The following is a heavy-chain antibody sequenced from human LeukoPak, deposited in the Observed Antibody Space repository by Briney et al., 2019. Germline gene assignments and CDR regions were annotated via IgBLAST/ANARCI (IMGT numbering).Heavy chain of an antibody. D-gene: IGHD6-19*01. CDR1: GFTFTSCW. Sequence: GGSLRLSCAASGFTFTSCWMHWVRQAPGKGLVWVSRINTDGSSTSYADSVKGRFTISRDNAKNTLYLQMSSLRAEDTAVYYCARALAVAGTGGFDPWGQGTLVTVSS. CDR2: INTDGSST. J-gene: IGHJ5*02. CDR3: ARALAVAGTGGFDP. V-gene: IGHV3-74*01.